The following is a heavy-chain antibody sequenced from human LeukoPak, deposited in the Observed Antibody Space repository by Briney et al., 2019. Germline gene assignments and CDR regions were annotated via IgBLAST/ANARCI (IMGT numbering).Heavy chain of an antibody. CDR3: AKDPDCTSGVCYTFFDY. Sequence: GGSLRLSCATSGFTFNNFAMSWVRQTPGKGLEWVSAISGSGGSTYYADCVKGRFTISRDNSKNTLYLQMNSLRAEDTAVYYCAKDPDCTSGVCYTFFDYWGQGTLVTVSS. CDR1: GFTFNNFA. D-gene: IGHD2-8*01. J-gene: IGHJ4*02. V-gene: IGHV3-23*01. CDR2: ISGSGGST.